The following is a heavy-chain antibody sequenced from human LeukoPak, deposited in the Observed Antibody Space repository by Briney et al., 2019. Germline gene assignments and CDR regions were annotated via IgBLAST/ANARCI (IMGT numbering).Heavy chain of an antibody. V-gene: IGHV3-74*01. CDR1: GFTFSSYW. J-gene: IGHJ3*02. CDR2: IKSDGSIT. CDR3: ARVGARLGAFDI. Sequence: GGSLRLSCAASGFTFSSYWMHWVRQAPGKGLVWVSRIKSDGSITDYADSVKGRFTISRDNAKNTLYVQMNSLRAEDTAVYYCARVGARLGAFDIWGQGTMVTVSS. D-gene: IGHD6-25*01.